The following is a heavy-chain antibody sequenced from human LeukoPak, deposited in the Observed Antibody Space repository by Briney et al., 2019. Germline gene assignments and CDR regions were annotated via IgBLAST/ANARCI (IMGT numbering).Heavy chain of an antibody. V-gene: IGHV1-2*06. D-gene: IGHD3-22*01. CDR1: GYTFTGYY. Sequence: ASVKVSCKASGYTFTGYYMHWVRQAPGQGLEWMGRINPNSGATNYAQKFQGRVTMTRDTSISTAYMELSRLRSDDTAVYYCARDKESGYYTNWFDPWGQGTLVTVSS. CDR2: INPNSGAT. J-gene: IGHJ5*02. CDR3: ARDKESGYYTNWFDP.